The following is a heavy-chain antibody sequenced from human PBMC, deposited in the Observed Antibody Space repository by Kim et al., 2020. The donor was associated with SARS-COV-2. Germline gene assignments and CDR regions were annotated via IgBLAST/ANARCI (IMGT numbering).Heavy chain of an antibody. J-gene: IGHJ5*02. D-gene: IGHD2-8*01. CDR3: ARDHCTNTSCFDP. CDR2: IDTSTGTP. Sequence: ASVKVSCRGSGYSFTNHAINWVRQAHGQGLEWMGWIDTSTGTPTYAQGFTGRFVFSLDTSVTTAYLQITSLKTEDTALYFCARDHCTNTSCFDPWGQGTL. V-gene: IGHV7-4-1*02. CDR1: GYSFTNHA.